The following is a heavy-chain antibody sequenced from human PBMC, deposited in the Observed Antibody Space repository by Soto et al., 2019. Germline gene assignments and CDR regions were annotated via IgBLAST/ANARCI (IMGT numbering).Heavy chain of an antibody. CDR1: GYTFTSYG. V-gene: IGHV1-18*01. J-gene: IGHJ6*02. CDR3: ARWEWLVPNDYYYGMDV. CDR2: ISAYNGNT. D-gene: IGHD6-19*01. Sequence: ASVKVSCKASGYTFTSYGISWVRQAPGQGLEWMGWISAYNGNTNYAQKLQGRVTMTTDTSTSTAYMELRSLRSDDTAVYYCARWEWLVPNDYYYGMDVWGQGTTVTASS.